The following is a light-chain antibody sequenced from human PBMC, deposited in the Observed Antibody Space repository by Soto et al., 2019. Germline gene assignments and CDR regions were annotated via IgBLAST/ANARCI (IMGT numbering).Light chain of an antibody. CDR1: QTIYSN. Sequence: IVMTQSPATLSVSPGERATLSCRAGQTIYSNVAWYQQKPGQAPRLLIYGASTRATGIPARFSGSGSGTEFTLTISSLQSEDFAVYYCQQYNNWPGFGQGTRLEIK. J-gene: IGKJ5*01. CDR2: GAS. V-gene: IGKV3-15*01. CDR3: QQYNNWPG.